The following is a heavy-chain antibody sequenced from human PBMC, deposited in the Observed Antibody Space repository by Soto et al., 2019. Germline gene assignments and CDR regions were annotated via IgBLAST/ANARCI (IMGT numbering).Heavy chain of an antibody. CDR1: GFTFSSYA. D-gene: IGHD3-22*01. V-gene: IGHV3-23*01. CDR3: AKDRPQMIVVDGFDY. J-gene: IGHJ4*02. Sequence: GGSLRLSCAASGFTFSSYAMSWVRQAPGKGLEWVSAISGSGGSTYYADSVKGRFTISKDNSKNTLYLQMNSLGAEDTAVYYCAKDRPQMIVVDGFDYWGQGTLVTVSS. CDR2: ISGSGGST.